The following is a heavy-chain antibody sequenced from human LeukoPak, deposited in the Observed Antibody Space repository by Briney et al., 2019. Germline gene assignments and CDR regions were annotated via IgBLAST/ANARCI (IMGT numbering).Heavy chain of an antibody. CDR3: AKDLDGEEGRYIDY. J-gene: IGHJ4*02. Sequence: PGGSLRLSCAASGFTFSDYYMGWIRQAPGKGLEWVSVIYSGGSTYYADSVKGRFTISRDNSKNTLYLQMNSLRAEDTAVYYCAKDLDGEEGRYIDYWGQGTLVTVSS. V-gene: IGHV3-53*01. D-gene: IGHD3-10*01. CDR2: IYSGGST. CDR1: GFTFSDYY.